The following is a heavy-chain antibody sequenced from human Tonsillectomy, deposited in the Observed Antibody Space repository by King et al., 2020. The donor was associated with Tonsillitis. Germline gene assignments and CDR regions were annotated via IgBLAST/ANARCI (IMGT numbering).Heavy chain of an antibody. J-gene: IGHJ6*02. CDR3: TRESVSRNYYYYGMDV. V-gene: IGHV3-49*03. Sequence: QLVQSGGGLVQPGRSLRLSCTASGFTFGDYAMSWFRQAPGKGLEWVGFVRTKAYGGTTEYAASVKGRFTISRDDSKSIAYLQMNSLKTEDTAVYYCTRESVSRNYYYYGMDVWGQGTTVTVSS. D-gene: IGHD5/OR15-5a*01. CDR2: VRTKAYGGTT. CDR1: GFTFGDYA.